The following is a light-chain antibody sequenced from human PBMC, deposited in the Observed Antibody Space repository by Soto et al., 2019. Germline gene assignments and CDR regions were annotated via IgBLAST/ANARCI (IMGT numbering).Light chain of an antibody. CDR3: SSYTSSDSYV. Sequence: QPVLTQPASVSGSPGQSITISCTGTSSDVGGYNYVAWYQQYPGEAPKLMIYEVRNRPSGVSNRFSGSKSGNTASLTISDLQAEDEADYYCSSYTSSDSYVFGTGTKLTVL. J-gene: IGLJ1*01. V-gene: IGLV2-14*01. CDR2: EVR. CDR1: SSDVGGYNY.